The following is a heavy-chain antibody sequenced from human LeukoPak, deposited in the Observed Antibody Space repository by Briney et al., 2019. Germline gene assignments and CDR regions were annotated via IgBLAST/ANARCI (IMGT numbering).Heavy chain of an antibody. CDR3: ARDYYDSSGYYRPDAFDI. CDR1: GYTFASFG. CDR2: ISAYNGNT. Sequence: ASVKVSCKASGYTFASFGITWVRQAPGQGLEWMGWISAYNGNTHFAQRLQDRVTMTTDTSTSTAYMELRSLRSDDTAVYYCARDYYDSSGYYRPDAFDIWGQGTMVTVSS. D-gene: IGHD3-22*01. J-gene: IGHJ3*02. V-gene: IGHV1-18*01.